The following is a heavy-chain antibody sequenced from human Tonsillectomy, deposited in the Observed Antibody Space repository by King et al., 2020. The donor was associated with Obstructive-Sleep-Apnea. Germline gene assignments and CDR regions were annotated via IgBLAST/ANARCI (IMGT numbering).Heavy chain of an antibody. CDR3: ARVGADQDFDNWFDP. J-gene: IGHJ5*02. Sequence: QLQESGPGLVKPSQTLSLTCTVSGGSISSGDYYWSWIRQPPGMGLEWIGYFYYSGNTYCNPSLKSRVTISVDTSKNQFSLRLSSVTAADTAVYYCARVGADQDFDNWFDPWGQGTLVTVSS. CDR1: GGSISSGDYY. V-gene: IGHV4-30-4*01. D-gene: IGHD1-26*01. CDR2: FYYSGNT.